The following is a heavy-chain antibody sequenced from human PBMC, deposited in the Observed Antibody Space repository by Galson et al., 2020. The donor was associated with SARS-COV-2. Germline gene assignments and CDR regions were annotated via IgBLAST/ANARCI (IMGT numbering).Heavy chain of an antibody. J-gene: IGHJ4*02. CDR3: ARETEDDTSSWYYY. V-gene: IGHV3-30*04. CDR1: GFTFSSSA. D-gene: IGHD6-13*01. Sequence: GGSLRLSCRASGFTFSSSAMHWVRQAPGKGLEWVAIISYDGTKRYNLDSVKGRFTISRDNSKNTLYLQMDSLTTEDTAVYYCARETEDDTSSWYYYWGQGTPVTVSS. CDR2: ISYDGTKR.